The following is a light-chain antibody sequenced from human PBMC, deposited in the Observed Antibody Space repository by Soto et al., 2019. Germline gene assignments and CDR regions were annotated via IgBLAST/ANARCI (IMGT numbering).Light chain of an antibody. CDR3: QQYNSWPLT. V-gene: IGKV3-15*01. Sequence: EVLLTQSPATLSVSPGERASLSCRASQSVAGNLAWYQHKPGQAPRLLIYGASTRATGITARFSGSGSGTEFTLTISSLHSEDFAVYYCQQYNSWPLTFGGGTKVEIK. CDR2: GAS. J-gene: IGKJ4*01. CDR1: QSVAGN.